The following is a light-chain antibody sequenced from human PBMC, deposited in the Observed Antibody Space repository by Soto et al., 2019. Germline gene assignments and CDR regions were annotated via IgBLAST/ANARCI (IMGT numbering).Light chain of an antibody. Sequence: IVLTQSPGTLSLSLVESATLSCSAIHSVSSTYLAWYQVKPGQAPRLLIYGASSRATGVPARFSGSGSGTDFTLTISRLEPEDFAVYYCRQYGSSTKWTFGQGTKVDIK. CDR3: RQYGSSTKWT. CDR2: GAS. CDR1: HSVSSTY. V-gene: IGKV3-20*01. J-gene: IGKJ1*01.